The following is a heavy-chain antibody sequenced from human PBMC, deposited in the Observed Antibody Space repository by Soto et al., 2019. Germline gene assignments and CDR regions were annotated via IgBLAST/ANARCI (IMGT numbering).Heavy chain of an antibody. CDR3: ARLAYSHYST. CDR1: GGSISSGANY. J-gene: IGHJ4*02. CDR2: IYYSGTT. V-gene: IGHV4-39*01. Sequence: SETLSLTCTVSGGSISSGANYWGWIRQPPGKGLEWVATIYYSGTTYYNPSLKSRLTIPLDTSRNQFSLDLTSVTAADTAVYYCARLAYSHYSTWGQGTLVTVSS. D-gene: IGHD5-12*01.